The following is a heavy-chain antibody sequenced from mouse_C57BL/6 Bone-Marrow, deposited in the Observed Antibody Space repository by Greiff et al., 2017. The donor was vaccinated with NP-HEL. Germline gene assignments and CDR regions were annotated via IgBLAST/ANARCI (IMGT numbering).Heavy chain of an antibody. J-gene: IGHJ3*01. CDR2: ISSGSSTI. CDR3: ARAVKGYGSSFFAY. Sequence: EVQLVESGGGLVKPGGSLKLSCAASGFTFSDYGMHWVRQAPEKGLEWVAYISSGSSTIYYADTVKGRFTISRDNAKNTLFLQMTSLRSEDTAMYYCARAVKGYGSSFFAYWGQGTLVTVSA. CDR1: GFTFSDYG. D-gene: IGHD1-1*01. V-gene: IGHV5-17*01.